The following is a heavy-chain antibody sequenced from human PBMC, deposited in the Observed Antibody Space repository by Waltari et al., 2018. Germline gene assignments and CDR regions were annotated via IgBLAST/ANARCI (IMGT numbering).Heavy chain of an antibody. CDR1: GYTFPDYY. D-gene: IGHD3-10*01. Sequence: EVQLLQSGTELKKPGRTVKITCQASGYTFPDYYIHWVQQAPGKGPHWMGLVDPEDGETIYAEKFQGRVTITADTSTDTAYMELSSLRSEDTAVYYCATALGDRSSASRAFDIWGLGTMITVSS. CDR2: VDPEDGET. V-gene: IGHV1-69-2*01. J-gene: IGHJ3*02. CDR3: ATALGDRSSASRAFDI.